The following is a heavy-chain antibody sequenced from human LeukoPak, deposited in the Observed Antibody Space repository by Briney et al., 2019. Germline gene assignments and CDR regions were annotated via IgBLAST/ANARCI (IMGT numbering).Heavy chain of an antibody. Sequence: PGGSLRLSCAASGFTFSSYSMNWVRQAPGKGLEWVAFIGHDGSNKYYADSVKGRFTISRDNSKNTLYLQMNTLRPEDTAVYYCAKDWSSGYYFDYWGQGTLVSVSS. J-gene: IGHJ4*02. D-gene: IGHD3-22*01. CDR2: IGHDGSNK. CDR1: GFTFSSYS. V-gene: IGHV3-30*02. CDR3: AKDWSSGYYFDY.